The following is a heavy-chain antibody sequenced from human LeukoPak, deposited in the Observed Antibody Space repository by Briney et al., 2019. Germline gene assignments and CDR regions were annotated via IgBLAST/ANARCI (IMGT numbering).Heavy chain of an antibody. CDR2: INPNSGGT. D-gene: IGHD3-9*01. V-gene: IGHV1-2*04. J-gene: IGHJ4*02. CDR1: GYTFTGYY. Sequence: ASVKVSCKASGYTFTGYYMHWVRQAPGQGLEWMGWINPNSGGTNYAQKFQGWVTITRDTSISTAYMALSRLRSDDTAVYYCAIGLDYDILTGYPPVYWGQGTLVTVSS. CDR3: AIGLDYDILTGYPPVY.